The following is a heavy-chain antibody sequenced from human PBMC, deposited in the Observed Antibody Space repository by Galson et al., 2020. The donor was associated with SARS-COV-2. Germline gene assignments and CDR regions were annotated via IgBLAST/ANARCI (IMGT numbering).Heavy chain of an antibody. CDR1: GGTFSSYA. D-gene: IGHD2-21*02. CDR3: AVAYCGGDCGYYFDY. V-gene: IGHV1-69*13. J-gene: IGHJ4*02. CDR2: IIPIFGTA. Sequence: SVKVSCKASGGTFSSYAISWVRQAPGQGLEWMGRIIPIFGTANYAQKFQGRVTITADESTSTAYMELSSLRSEDTAVYYCAVAYCGGDCGYYFDYWGQGTLVTVSS.